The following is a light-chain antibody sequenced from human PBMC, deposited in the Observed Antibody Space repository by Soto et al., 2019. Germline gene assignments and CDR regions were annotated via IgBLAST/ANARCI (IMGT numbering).Light chain of an antibody. CDR1: SGHSSYD. J-gene: IGLJ3*02. CDR2: LNSDGSH. CDR3: QTWGTDFWV. Sequence: QLVLTQSPSASASLGASVKLTCTLSSGHSSYDIAWHQQKPEKGPRYLMKLNSDGSHLKGDGIPDRFSGSSSGAERYLTISSLQSEDEADYYCQTWGTDFWVFGGGTQLTVL. V-gene: IGLV4-69*01.